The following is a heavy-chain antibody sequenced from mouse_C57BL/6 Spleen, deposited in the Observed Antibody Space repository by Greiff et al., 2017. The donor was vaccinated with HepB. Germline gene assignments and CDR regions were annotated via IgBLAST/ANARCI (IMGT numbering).Heavy chain of an antibody. D-gene: IGHD2-2*01. CDR2: ISDGGSYT. CDR3: ARGNGGYDGAWFAY. V-gene: IGHV5-4*03. J-gene: IGHJ3*01. CDR1: GFTFSSYA. Sequence: EVKLVESGGGLVKPGGSLKLSCAASGFTFSSYAMSWVRQTPEKRLEWVATISDGGSYTYYPDNVKGRFTSSRDNAKNNLYLQMSHLKAEDTAMYYWARGNGGYDGAWFAYWGQGTLVTVSA.